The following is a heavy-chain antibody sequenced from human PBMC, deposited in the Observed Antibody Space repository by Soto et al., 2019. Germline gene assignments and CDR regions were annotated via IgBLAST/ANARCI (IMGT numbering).Heavy chain of an antibody. CDR3: ARPRIAAAVGTFDI. D-gene: IGHD6-13*01. CDR1: GFTFSDYY. CDR2: ITSSGSSI. V-gene: IGHV3-11*01. J-gene: IGHJ3*02. Sequence: LRLSCAASGFTFSDYYMTWIRQAPGKGLEGVSYITSSGSSIHYADSVKGRFTISRDNAKNSLYLQMNSLRAEDTAVYYCARPRIAAAVGTFDIWGQGTMVTVSS.